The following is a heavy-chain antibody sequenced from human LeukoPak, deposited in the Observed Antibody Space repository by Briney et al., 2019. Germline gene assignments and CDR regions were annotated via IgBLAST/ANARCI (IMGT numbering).Heavy chain of an antibody. CDR3: ARVVWQLDYFDY. V-gene: IGHV4-59*01. D-gene: IGHD6-6*01. CDR1: GGSISSYY. CDR2: IYYSGST. J-gene: IGHJ4*02. Sequence: SETLCLTCTVSGGSISSYYWSWIRQPPGKGLEWIGYIYYSGSTNYNPSLKSRVTISVDTSKNQFSLKLSSVTAADTAVYYCARVVWQLDYFDYWGQGTLVTVSS.